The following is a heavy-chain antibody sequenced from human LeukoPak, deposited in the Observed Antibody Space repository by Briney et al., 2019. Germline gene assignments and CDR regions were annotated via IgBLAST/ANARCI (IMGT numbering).Heavy chain of an antibody. Sequence: GRSLRLSCAASGFTFSSYAMHWVRQAPGKGLEWVAVISYDGSNKYYADSAKGRFTISRDNSKNTLYLRMNSLRAEDTAVYYCARPHNGLPLGELSLSFDYWGQGTLVTVSS. D-gene: IGHD3-16*02. J-gene: IGHJ4*02. CDR3: ARPHNGLPLGELSLSFDY. CDR2: ISYDGSNK. CDR1: GFTFSSYA. V-gene: IGHV3-30*04.